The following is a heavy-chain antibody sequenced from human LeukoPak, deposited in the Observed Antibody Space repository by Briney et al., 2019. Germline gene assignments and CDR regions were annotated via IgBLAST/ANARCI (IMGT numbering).Heavy chain of an antibody. J-gene: IGHJ6*03. Sequence: GRSLRLSCAASGFTFSSYSMNWVRQAPGQGMELVSSVSSSCSYISYADSVQGRFTISRDNAKTSLYLQMNSLRAEDTAVYYCARGYCSSTSCYKLDYYYTDVWGKGTTVTVSS. CDR3: ARGYCSSTSCYKLDYYYTDV. CDR1: GFTFSSYS. CDR2: VSSSCSYI. V-gene: IGHV3-21*01. D-gene: IGHD2-2*02.